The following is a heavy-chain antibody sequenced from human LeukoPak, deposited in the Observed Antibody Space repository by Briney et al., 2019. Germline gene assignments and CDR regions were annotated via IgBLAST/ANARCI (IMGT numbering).Heavy chain of an antibody. CDR1: GYSFTSHY. V-gene: IGHV1-46*01. J-gene: IGHJ5*02. CDR2: INPSGSST. CDR3: ARVRMTPYSGSSQNWFDP. Sequence: ASVTVSCKASGYSFTSHYMHWVRQAPGQGLEWLGLINPSGSSTLYAQKFQGRVTMTRDMSTTTDYMELSSLRSEDTAVYYCARVRMTPYSGSSQNWFDPWGQGTLVTVSS. D-gene: IGHD1-26*01.